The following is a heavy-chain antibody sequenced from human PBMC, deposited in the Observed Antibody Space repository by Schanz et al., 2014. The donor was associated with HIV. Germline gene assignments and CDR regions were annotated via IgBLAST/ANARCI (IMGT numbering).Heavy chain of an antibody. CDR3: ARDDFGDYGDLPHYYYYGLDV. V-gene: IGHV1-69*06. J-gene: IGHJ6*02. CDR2: IIPIFGTA. Sequence: QVQLVQSGAEVKMPGSSVKVSCKASGGTFSNYAMTWVRQAPGQGLEWMAGIIPIFGTAKYAQKFQGRVTITADKSTRTVYMELSSLRSEDTAVYYCARDDFGDYGDLPHYYYYGLDVWGQGTTVTVSS. CDR1: GGTFSNYA. D-gene: IGHD4-17*01.